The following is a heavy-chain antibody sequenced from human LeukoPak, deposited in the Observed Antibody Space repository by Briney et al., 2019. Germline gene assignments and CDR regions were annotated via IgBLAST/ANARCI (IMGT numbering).Heavy chain of an antibody. CDR2: ITSSSSYI. CDR3: GRDPYSGSYGPYYYYYMDV. D-gene: IGHD1-26*01. CDR1: GFTFSSYN. J-gene: IGHJ6*03. Sequence: GGSLRLSCAASGFTFSSYNMNWVRQAPGKGPEWVSSITSSSSYIYYADSVKGRFTISRDNAKNSLYLQMDSLRVEDTAVYYCGRDPYSGSYGPYYYYYMDVWGKGTTVTISS. V-gene: IGHV3-21*06.